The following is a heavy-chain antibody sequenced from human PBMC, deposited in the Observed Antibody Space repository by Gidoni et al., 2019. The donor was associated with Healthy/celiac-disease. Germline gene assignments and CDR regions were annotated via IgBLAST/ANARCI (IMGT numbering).Heavy chain of an antibody. J-gene: IGHJ4*02. CDR2: INPIFGTA. V-gene: IGHV1-69*19. CDR3: AREERSSVWYGSFSSY. D-gene: IGHD6-19*01. CDR1: GGPFRRCA. Sequence: QVQLVQSGAEVKNPGSSVKVSCKASGGPFRRCATSGVRQAPGPGLEWMGGINPIFGTANYEQKFQGRVTITADESTSTAYMELSSLRSEDTAVYYCAREERSSVWYGSFSSYWGQGTLVTVSS.